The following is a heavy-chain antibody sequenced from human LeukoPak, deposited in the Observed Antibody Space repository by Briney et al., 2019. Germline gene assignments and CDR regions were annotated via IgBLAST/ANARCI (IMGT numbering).Heavy chain of an antibody. CDR1: GFTFSSNE. V-gene: IGHV3-48*03. Sequence: GGSLRLSCAASGFTFSSNEMNWVRQAPGKGLDWVSYISGSGSIIYYADSVKGRFTISRDNAKNSLYLQMNSLRAEDTAVYYCAREDTTDAFDIWGQGTMVTVSP. CDR3: AREDTTDAFDI. CDR2: ISGSGSII. J-gene: IGHJ3*02. D-gene: IGHD1-1*01.